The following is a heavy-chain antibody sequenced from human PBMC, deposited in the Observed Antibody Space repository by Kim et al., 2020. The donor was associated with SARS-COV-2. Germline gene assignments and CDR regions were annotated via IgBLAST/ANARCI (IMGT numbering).Heavy chain of an antibody. V-gene: IGHV4-31*03. CDR1: GGSISSGGYY. J-gene: IGHJ3*02. CDR3: ARVEGITIFGVVIIGAFDI. D-gene: IGHD3-3*01. Sequence: SETLSLTCTVSGGSISSGGYYWSWIRQHPGKGLEWIGYIYYSGSTYYNPSLKSRVTISVDTSKNQFSLKLSSVTAADTAVYYWARVEGITIFGVVIIGAFDIWGQGTMVTVSS. CDR2: IYYSGST.